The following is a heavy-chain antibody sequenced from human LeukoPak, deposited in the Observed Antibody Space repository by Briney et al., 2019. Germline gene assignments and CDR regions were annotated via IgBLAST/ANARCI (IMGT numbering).Heavy chain of an antibody. V-gene: IGHV3-7*03. CDR2: IKQDGSEK. CDR1: GFTFSNYW. Sequence: GGSLRLSCAASGFTFSNYWMNWVRQAPGKGLEWVANIKQDGSEKYYVDSVKGRFTISRDNAKNSLYLQMNSLRTEDTAVYYCTAKSGSYYGYWGQGTLVTVSS. J-gene: IGHJ4*02. CDR3: TAKSGSYYGY. D-gene: IGHD1-26*01.